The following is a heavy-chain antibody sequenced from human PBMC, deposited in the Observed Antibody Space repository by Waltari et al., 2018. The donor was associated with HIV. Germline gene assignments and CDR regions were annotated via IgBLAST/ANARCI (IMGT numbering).Heavy chain of an antibody. J-gene: IGHJ4*02. Sequence: QLHPQETGTGLVKPYETLSLTCSVSGEPITSSSSYWAWIRQPPGKGLGWIGAIYYSGTAYYNPSVKSRVSASLDASKIELSLKLTSVTATDTALYYCARLRFHSLYYFDSWGPGILVTVSS. CDR3: ARLRFHSLYYFDS. V-gene: IGHV4-39*01. CDR1: GEPITSSSSY. CDR2: IYYSGTA. D-gene: IGHD3-16*01.